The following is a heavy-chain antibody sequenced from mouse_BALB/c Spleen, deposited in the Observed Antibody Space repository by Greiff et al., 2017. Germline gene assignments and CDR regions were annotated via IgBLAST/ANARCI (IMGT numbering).Heavy chain of an antibody. CDR2: INPSTGYT. Sequence: VQLQQSGAELAKPGASVKMSCKASGYTFTSYWMHWVKQRPGQGLEWIGYINPSTGYTEYNQKFKDKATLTADKSSSTAYMQLSSLTSEDSAVYYCTREGYPHYYAMDYWGQGTSVTVSS. J-gene: IGHJ4*01. CDR1: GYTFTSYW. CDR3: TREGYPHYYAMDY. V-gene: IGHV1-7*01. D-gene: IGHD2-14*01.